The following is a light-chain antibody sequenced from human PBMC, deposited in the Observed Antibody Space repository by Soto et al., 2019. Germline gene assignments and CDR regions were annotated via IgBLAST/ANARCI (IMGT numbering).Light chain of an antibody. CDR3: LQYSNGPRT. J-gene: IGKJ1*01. Sequence: ETVITQSPSTLSVSPGEGATLSCRASQSVGSSLAWCQHKPGQAPRLLIYGATTRATGIPARFSGSGYGAEFTLTINSLQSEDFALYYCLQYSNGPRTFGQGTKVDIK. V-gene: IGKV3-15*01. CDR1: QSVGSS. CDR2: GAT.